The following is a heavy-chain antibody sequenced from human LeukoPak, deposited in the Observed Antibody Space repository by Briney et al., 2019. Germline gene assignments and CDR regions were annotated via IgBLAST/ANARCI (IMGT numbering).Heavy chain of an antibody. CDR3: ARVAVAGNYYYYYYMDV. V-gene: IGHV4-59*01. CDR2: IYYSGST. Sequence: SETLSLTCTVSGGSISSYYWSWVRQPPGKGLEWSGYIYYSGSTNYNPSLTRRVTISVDTSKNQFSLKLSSVTAADTAVYYCARVAVAGNYYYYYYMDVWGKGTTVTISS. D-gene: IGHD6-19*01. J-gene: IGHJ6*03. CDR1: GGSISSYY.